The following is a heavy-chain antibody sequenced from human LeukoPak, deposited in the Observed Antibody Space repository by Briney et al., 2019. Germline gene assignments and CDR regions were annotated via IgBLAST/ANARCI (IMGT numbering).Heavy chain of an antibody. CDR2: INPNSGGT. V-gene: IGHV1-2*06. CDR3: AISRQWLADDAFDI. J-gene: IGHJ3*02. Sequence: ASVKVSCKASGYTFTGYYMHWVRQAPGQGLEWMGRINPNSGGTNYAQKFQGRVTMTRDTSISTAYMELSRLGSDDTAVYYCAISRQWLADDAFDIWGQGIMVTVSS. D-gene: IGHD6-19*01. CDR1: GYTFTGYY.